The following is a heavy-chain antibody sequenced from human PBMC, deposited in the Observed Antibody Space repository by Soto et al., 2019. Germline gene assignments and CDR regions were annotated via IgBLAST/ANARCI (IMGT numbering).Heavy chain of an antibody. D-gene: IGHD3-16*01. J-gene: IGHJ6*02. V-gene: IGHV1-18*01. CDR2: ISAFNGQT. Sequence: ASVKVSCKACGYTITSYGVSEVRQAPGQGLEWMGWISAFNGQTNYIQKVQGRVTLTTEASTSTAYMELRSLRSDDTAVYYCARGGDYYYGLDVWGQGTTVTVSS. CDR3: ARGGDYYYGLDV. CDR1: GYTITSYG.